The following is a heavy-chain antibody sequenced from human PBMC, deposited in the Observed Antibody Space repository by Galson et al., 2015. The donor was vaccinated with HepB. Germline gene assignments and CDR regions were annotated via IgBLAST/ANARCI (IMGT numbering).Heavy chain of an antibody. J-gene: IGHJ3*02. Sequence: SLRLSCAASGFTFSSYWMSWVRQAPGKGLEWVANIKQDGSEKYYVDSVKGRFTISRDNAKNSLYLQMNSLRAEDTAVYYCARAQSAWWPNTAFDIWGQGTMVTVSS. CDR2: IKQDGSEK. V-gene: IGHV3-7*01. CDR3: ARAQSAWWPNTAFDI. CDR1: GFTFSSYW. D-gene: IGHD2-15*01.